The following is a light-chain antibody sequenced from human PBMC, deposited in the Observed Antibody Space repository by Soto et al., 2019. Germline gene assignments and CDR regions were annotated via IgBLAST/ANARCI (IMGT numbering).Light chain of an antibody. V-gene: IGLV2-11*01. CDR3: CSYAGTDRFDMT. CDR1: SSDVGGYNY. CDR2: DVT. Sequence: QSALSQPRSVSGSPGQSVTISCTGTSSDVGGYNYVSWYQQHPGKAPKLMIYDVTKRPSGVPDRFSGSKSGNTASLTISGLQAGDEADYYCCSYAGTDRFDMTFGGGTKLTVL. J-gene: IGLJ2*01.